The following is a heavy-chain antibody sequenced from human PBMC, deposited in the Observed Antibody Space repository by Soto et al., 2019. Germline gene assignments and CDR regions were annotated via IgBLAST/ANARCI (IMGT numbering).Heavy chain of an antibody. J-gene: IGHJ6*02. CDR1: GGSISSSSYY. D-gene: IGHD6-13*01. CDR2: IYYSGST. Sequence: PSETLSLTCTVSGGSISSSSYYWGWIRQPPGKGLEWIGSIYYSGSTYYNPSLKSRVTISVDTSKNQFSLKLSSVTAADTAVYYCARSVSFVGIAANYYYYYYGMDVWGQGTTVTVSS. CDR3: ARSVSFVGIAANYYYYYYGMDV. V-gene: IGHV4-39*01.